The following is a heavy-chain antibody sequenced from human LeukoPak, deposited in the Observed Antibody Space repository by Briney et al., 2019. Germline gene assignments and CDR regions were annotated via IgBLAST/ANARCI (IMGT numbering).Heavy chain of an antibody. Sequence: ASVKVSRKASGYTFTSYDINWVRQATGQGLGWMGWMNPNSGNTGYAQKFQGRVTITRNTSISTAYMELSSLRFEDTAVYYCARAYYYYYYMDVWGKGTTVTVSS. V-gene: IGHV1-8*03. CDR2: MNPNSGNT. J-gene: IGHJ6*03. CDR1: GYTFTSYD. CDR3: ARAYYYYYYMDV.